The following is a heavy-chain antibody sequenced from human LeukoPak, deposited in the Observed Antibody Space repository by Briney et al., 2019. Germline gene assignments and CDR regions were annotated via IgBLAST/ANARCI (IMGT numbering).Heavy chain of an antibody. J-gene: IGHJ5*02. Sequence: GASVKVSCKASGYTFTSYYMHWVRQAPGQGLEWMGIINPSGGSTSYAQKFQGRVTMTRDTSTSTVYMELSSLRSEDTAVYYCARDGGYYDILTGYAFDPWGQGTLVTVSS. CDR3: ARDGGYYDILTGYAFDP. CDR1: GYTFTSYY. D-gene: IGHD3-9*01. V-gene: IGHV1-46*01. CDR2: INPSGGST.